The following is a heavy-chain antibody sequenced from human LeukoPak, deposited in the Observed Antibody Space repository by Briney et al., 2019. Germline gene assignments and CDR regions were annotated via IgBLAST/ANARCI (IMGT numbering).Heavy chain of an antibody. CDR2: INPSGGST. J-gene: IGHJ6*02. CDR1: GYTFTSYY. Sequence: ASVEVSCKASGYTFTSYYMHWVRQAPGQGLEWMGIINPSGGSTSYAQKFQGRVTMTRDTSTSTVYMELSSLRSEDTAVYYCAREGLPQPNYYGMDVWGQGTTVTVSS. D-gene: IGHD2-15*01. V-gene: IGHV1-46*01. CDR3: AREGLPQPNYYGMDV.